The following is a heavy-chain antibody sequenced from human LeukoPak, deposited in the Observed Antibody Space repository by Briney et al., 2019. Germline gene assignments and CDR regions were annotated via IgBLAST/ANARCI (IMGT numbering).Heavy chain of an antibody. Sequence: GGSLRLSCAASGFTVSDKYMTWVRQAPGKGLEWVSAISGSGGSTYYADSVKGRFTISRDNSKNTLYLQMNSLGADDTAVYYCAKGNWRYFDYWGQGTLVTVSS. D-gene: IGHD1-1*01. J-gene: IGHJ4*02. CDR1: GFTVSDKY. CDR2: ISGSGGST. CDR3: AKGNWRYFDY. V-gene: IGHV3-23*01.